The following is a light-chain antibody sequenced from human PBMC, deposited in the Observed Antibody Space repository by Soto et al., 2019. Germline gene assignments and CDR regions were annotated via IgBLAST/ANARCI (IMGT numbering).Light chain of an antibody. CDR3: QQYGSSPIT. CDR2: GAS. V-gene: IGKV3-20*01. Sequence: TQSPSTLSTSVVDIVSINFLASQSISAWLAWYQPKPGQAPRLLIYGASSRATGIPDRFSGTVSGTDFTLTISRLEPEDFAVYYCQQYGSSPITCGQGTRREIK. CDR1: QSISAW. J-gene: IGKJ5*01.